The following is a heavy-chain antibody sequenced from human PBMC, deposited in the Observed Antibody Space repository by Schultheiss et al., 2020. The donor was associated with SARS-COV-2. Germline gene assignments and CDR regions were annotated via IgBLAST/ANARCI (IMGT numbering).Heavy chain of an antibody. Sequence: SETLSLTCAVYGGSFSGYYWSWIRQPPGKGLEWIGYIYYSGSTYYNPSLKSRVTISVDTSKNQFSLKLSSVTAADTAVYYCASYCSGGSCYFNAGGDYYYYYGMDVWGQGTTVTVSS. V-gene: IGHV4-59*08. D-gene: IGHD2-15*01. CDR3: ASYCSGGSCYFNAGGDYYYYYGMDV. CDR1: GGSFSGYY. J-gene: IGHJ6*02. CDR2: IYYSGST.